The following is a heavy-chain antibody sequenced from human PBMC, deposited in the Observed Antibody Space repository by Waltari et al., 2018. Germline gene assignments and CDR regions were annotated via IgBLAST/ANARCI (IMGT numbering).Heavy chain of an antibody. J-gene: IGHJ5*02. Sequence: EVQLVESGGGLVQPGGSLRLSCAASGFTFSSYALSWVRPAPGKWLEWVSAISGSGGSTYYADSVKGRFTISRDNSKNTLYLQMNSLRAEDTAVYYCAKEHDYGDYEGFYNWFDPWGQGTLVTVSS. CDR1: GFTFSSYA. V-gene: IGHV3-23*04. D-gene: IGHD4-17*01. CDR2: ISGSGGST. CDR3: AKEHDYGDYEGFYNWFDP.